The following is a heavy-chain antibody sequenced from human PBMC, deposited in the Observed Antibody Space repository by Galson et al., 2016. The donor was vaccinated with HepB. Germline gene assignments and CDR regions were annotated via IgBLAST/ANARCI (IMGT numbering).Heavy chain of an antibody. CDR1: GFTFSNYA. CDR2: INRDESST. CDR3: ARDPSYYSGMDV. J-gene: IGHJ6*02. V-gene: IGHV3-74*01. Sequence: SLRLSCAASGFTFSNYAMSWVRQAPGKGLVWVSRINRDESSTSYADYVKGRFTISRDNAKNTLYLQMNSLRAEDTAVYYCARDPSYYSGMDVWGQGTTVTVSS.